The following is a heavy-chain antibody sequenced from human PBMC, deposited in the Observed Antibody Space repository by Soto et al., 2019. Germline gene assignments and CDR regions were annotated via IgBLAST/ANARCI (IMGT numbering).Heavy chain of an antibody. V-gene: IGHV4-34*01. D-gene: IGHD5-12*01. J-gene: IGHJ4*02. Sequence: SETLSLTCAVYGGSFSGYYWSWIRQPPGKGLEWIGEINHSGSTNYNPSLKSRVTISVDTSKNQFSLKLSSVTAADTAVYYCAIIGEYSGYDSFFDYWGQGTLVTVSS. CDR1: GGSFSGYY. CDR3: AIIGEYSGYDSFFDY. CDR2: INHSGST.